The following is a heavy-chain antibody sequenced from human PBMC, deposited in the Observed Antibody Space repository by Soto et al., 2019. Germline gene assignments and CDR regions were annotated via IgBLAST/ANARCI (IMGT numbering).Heavy chain of an antibody. CDR3: ARYSDASGFAAFDI. CDR2: VHHTGSP. V-gene: IGHV4-38-2*01. J-gene: IGHJ3*02. CDR1: GNPISNVYY. Sequence: SETRSLTCAVSGNPISNVYYWGWIWQPPGKGLEWIGSVHHTGSPNYNPALKSRATISLDTSKNQFSLKLNSVTASDTAVYYCARYSDASGFAAFDIWGQGTMVTVSS. D-gene: IGHD3-22*01.